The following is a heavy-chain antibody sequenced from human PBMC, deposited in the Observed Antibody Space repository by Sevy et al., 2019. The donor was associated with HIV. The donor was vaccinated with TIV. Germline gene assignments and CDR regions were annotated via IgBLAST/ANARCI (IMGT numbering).Heavy chain of an antibody. CDR3: AREEDYYDSSGYTAP. CDR1: GCSISSYY. V-gene: IGHV4-4*07. Sequence: SETLSLSCTASGCSISSYYWSWIRQPAGKGLEWIGRIYTSGSTNYNPSLKSRVTMSVDTSKNQFSLQLSSVTAADTAVYYCAREEDYYDSSGYTAPWGQGTLVTVSS. J-gene: IGHJ5*02. CDR2: IYTSGST. D-gene: IGHD3-22*01.